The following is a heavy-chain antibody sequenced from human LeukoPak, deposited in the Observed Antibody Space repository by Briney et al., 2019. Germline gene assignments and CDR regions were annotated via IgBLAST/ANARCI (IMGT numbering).Heavy chain of an antibody. J-gene: IGHJ5*02. V-gene: IGHV3-30-3*01. Sequence: GGSLRLSCAASGFTFSSYVMYWVRQAPGKGLEWVAVISYDGTSKYYADSVKGRFTISRDNSKNTLYLQMNSLRAEDTAVNYCARGYYDSSGYSSLLDHWGQGTLVTVSS. CDR1: GFTFSSYV. D-gene: IGHD3-22*01. CDR3: ARGYYDSSGYSSLLDH. CDR2: ISYDGTSK.